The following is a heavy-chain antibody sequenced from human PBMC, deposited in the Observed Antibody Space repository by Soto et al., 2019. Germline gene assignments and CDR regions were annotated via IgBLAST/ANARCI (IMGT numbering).Heavy chain of an antibody. D-gene: IGHD3-16*01. V-gene: IGHV4-31*03. CDR3: ARDRGGSIGY. J-gene: IGHJ4*02. CDR2: IHYSGTT. Sequence: QVQLQESGPGLVKPLQTLSLTCTVSGASIGSGVSRGGYYWSWIRQHPGKGLEWIGYIHYSGTTYFNPSLKSRVIISVDTSKNQFSLKLSSLTAADTAVYYCARDRGGSIGYWGQGTLVTVSS. CDR1: GASIGSGVSRGGYY.